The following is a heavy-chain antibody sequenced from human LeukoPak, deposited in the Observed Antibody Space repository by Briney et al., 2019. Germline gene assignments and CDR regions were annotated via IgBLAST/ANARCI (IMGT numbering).Heavy chain of an antibody. CDR3: AKEPHIVVVPGDWFDP. CDR2: ISGSGGST. V-gene: IGHV3-23*01. Sequence: AGGSLRLSCAASGFTFSSYAMSWVRQAPGKELEWVSAISGSGGSTYYADSVKGRFTISRDNSKNTLYLQMNSLRAEDTAVYYCAKEPHIVVVPGDWFDPWGQGTLVTVSS. D-gene: IGHD2-2*01. CDR1: GFTFSSYA. J-gene: IGHJ5*02.